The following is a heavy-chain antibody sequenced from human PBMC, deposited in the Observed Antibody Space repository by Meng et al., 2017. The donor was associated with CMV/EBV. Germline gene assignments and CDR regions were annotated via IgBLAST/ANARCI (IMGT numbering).Heavy chain of an antibody. CDR3: ARPKQEAPNWIVGAYYFDY. V-gene: IGHV3-30-3*01. Sequence: GESLKIPCAASGFTFNDYAMHWVRQAPGKGLEWVAVISYDGNNKYYADFVKGRFTISRDNSKNTLNLQMNSLRAEDTAVYYCARPKQEAPNWIVGAYYFDYWGRGTLVTVSS. CDR1: GFTFNDYA. D-gene: IGHD1-26*01. CDR2: ISYDGNNK. J-gene: IGHJ4*02.